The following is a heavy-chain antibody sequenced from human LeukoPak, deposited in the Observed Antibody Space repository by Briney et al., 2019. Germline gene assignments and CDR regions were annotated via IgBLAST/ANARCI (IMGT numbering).Heavy chain of an antibody. Sequence: PSETLSLTCAVYGGSFSGYFWSWIRQPPGKGLEWIWEINHSGSTNYNPSLKSRVTISVDTSKNQFSLKLSSVTAADTAVYYCARGITDYDILTGLVQLWGQGTLVTVSS. V-gene: IGHV4-34*01. CDR1: GGSFSGYF. CDR2: INHSGST. J-gene: IGHJ4*02. D-gene: IGHD3-9*01. CDR3: ARGITDYDILTGLVQL.